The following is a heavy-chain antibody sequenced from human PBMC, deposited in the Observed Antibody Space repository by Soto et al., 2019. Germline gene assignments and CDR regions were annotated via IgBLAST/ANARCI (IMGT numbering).Heavy chain of an antibody. CDR3: AKDPLTSLYYYDSSGYMVDY. D-gene: IGHD3-22*01. CDR2: ISGSGGST. CDR1: GFTFSSYA. J-gene: IGHJ4*02. V-gene: IGHV3-23*01. Sequence: GGSLRLSCAASGFTFSSYAMSWVRQAPGKGLEWVSAISGSGGSTYYADSVKGRFTISRDNSKNTLYLQMNSLRAEDTAVYYCAKDPLTSLYYYDSSGYMVDYWGQGTLVTVSS.